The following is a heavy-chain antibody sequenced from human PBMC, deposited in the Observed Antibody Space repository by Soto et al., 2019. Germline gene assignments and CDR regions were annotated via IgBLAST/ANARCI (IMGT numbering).Heavy chain of an antibody. Sequence: GGSLRLSCAASGFTFSSYAMSWVRQAPGKGLEWVSAISGSGGSTYYADSVKGRFTISRDNSKNTLYLQMNSRRAEDTAVYYCAKDGTRFGEFASYYYYYYMDVWGKGTTVTVSS. D-gene: IGHD3-10*01. CDR2: ISGSGGST. J-gene: IGHJ6*03. CDR1: GFTFSSYA. V-gene: IGHV3-23*01. CDR3: AKDGTRFGEFASYYYYYYMDV.